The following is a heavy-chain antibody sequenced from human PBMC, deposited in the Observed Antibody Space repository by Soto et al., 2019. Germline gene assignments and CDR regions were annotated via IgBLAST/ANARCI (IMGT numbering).Heavy chain of an antibody. J-gene: IGHJ5*02. CDR1: GFTFSSYG. Sequence: QVQLVESGGGVVQPGRSLRLSCAASGFTFSSYGMHWVRQAPGKGLEWVAVIWYDGSNKYYADSVKGRFTISRDNSKNTLYLQMNSLRAEDTAVYYCARENYYYDTIRKGWFDPWGQGTLVNVSS. V-gene: IGHV3-33*01. CDR2: IWYDGSNK. D-gene: IGHD3-22*01. CDR3: ARENYYYDTIRKGWFDP.